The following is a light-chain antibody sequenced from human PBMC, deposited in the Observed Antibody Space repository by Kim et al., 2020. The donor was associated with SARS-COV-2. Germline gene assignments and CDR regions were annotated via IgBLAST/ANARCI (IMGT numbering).Light chain of an antibody. J-gene: IGLJ3*02. V-gene: IGLV2-8*01. CDR1: SSDIGGYNY. CDR2: EVS. CDR3: FSYAGSNNWV. Sequence: GQSVTIACPGPSSDIGGYNYVSWYQQHPGKAPKLMIYEVSKRPSGVPDRFSGSKSGNTASLTVSGLQAEDEADYYCFSYAGSNNWVFGGGTQLTVL.